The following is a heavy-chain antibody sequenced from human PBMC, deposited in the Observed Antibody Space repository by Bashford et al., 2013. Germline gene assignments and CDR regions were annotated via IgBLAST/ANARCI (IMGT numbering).Heavy chain of an antibody. CDR2: IYYSGST. D-gene: IGHD3-3*01. V-gene: IGHV4-31*01. CDR3: ARATRITIFGVVIIGYFDY. CDR1: GGSISSGGYY. Sequence: SSETLSLTCTVSGGSISSGGYYWSWIRQHPGKGLEWIGYIYYSGSTYYNPSLKSLVTISVDTSKNQFSLKLSSVTAADTAVYYCARATRITIFGVVIIGYFDYWGQGTLVTVSS. J-gene: IGHJ4*02.